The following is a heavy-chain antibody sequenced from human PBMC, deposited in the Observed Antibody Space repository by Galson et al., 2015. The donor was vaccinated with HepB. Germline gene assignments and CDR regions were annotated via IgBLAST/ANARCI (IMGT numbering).Heavy chain of an antibody. J-gene: IGHJ2*01. V-gene: IGHV3-48*04. CDR3: ARDLTGYSSTWRRYWFFDL. CDR2: ISSSSTTI. D-gene: IGHD6-13*01. Sequence: SLRLSCAASGFTFSSYSMNWVRQAPGKGLEWVSFISSSSTTIYYADSVNGRFTISRDDAKNSLYLQMNSLRAEDTAVYYCARDLTGYSSTWRRYWFFDLWGRGTLVTVSS. CDR1: GFTFSSYS.